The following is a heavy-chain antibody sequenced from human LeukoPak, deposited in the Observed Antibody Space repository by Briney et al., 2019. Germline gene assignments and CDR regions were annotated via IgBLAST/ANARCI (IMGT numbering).Heavy chain of an antibody. CDR3: ARARIAAAGTLWFDP. CDR1: GGSISSGGYY. D-gene: IGHD6-13*01. CDR2: IYHSGST. Sequence: SETLSLTCTVSGGSISSGGYYWSWIRQPPGKGLEWIGYIYHSGSTYYNPSLKSRVTISVDRSKNQFSLKLSSVTAADTAVYYCARARIAAAGTLWFDPWGQGTLVTVSS. V-gene: IGHV4-30-2*01. J-gene: IGHJ5*02.